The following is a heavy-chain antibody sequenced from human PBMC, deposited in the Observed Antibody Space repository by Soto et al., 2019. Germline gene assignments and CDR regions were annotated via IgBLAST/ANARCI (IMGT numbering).Heavy chain of an antibody. J-gene: IGHJ2*01. CDR1: GFTFSSYA. V-gene: IGHV3-23*01. D-gene: IGHD2-15*01. Sequence: EVQLLESGGGLVQPGGSLRLSCAASGFTFSSYAMSWVRQAPGKGLEWVSAISGSGGSTYYADSVKGRFTISRDNSKNTLYLQMNSLRAEDTAVYYCAKQGYCSGGSCYHKIDWYFDLWGRGTLVTVSS. CDR3: AKQGYCSGGSCYHKIDWYFDL. CDR2: ISGSGGST.